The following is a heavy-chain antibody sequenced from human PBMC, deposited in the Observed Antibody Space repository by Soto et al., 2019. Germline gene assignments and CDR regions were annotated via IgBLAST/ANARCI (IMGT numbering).Heavy chain of an antibody. Sequence: ASVKVSCKASGYTFTSYYMHWVRQAPGQGLEWMGIINPSGGSTSYAQKFQGRVTMTRDTSTSTAYMELSSLRSEDTAVYYCAREGGPGYGVDYYYYGMDVWGQGTTVTVSS. D-gene: IGHD4-17*01. J-gene: IGHJ6*02. V-gene: IGHV1-46*01. CDR3: AREGGPGYGVDYYYYGMDV. CDR1: GYTFTSYY. CDR2: INPSGGST.